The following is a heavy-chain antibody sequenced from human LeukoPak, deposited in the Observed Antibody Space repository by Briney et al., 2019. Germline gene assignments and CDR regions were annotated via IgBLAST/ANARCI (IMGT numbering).Heavy chain of an antibody. CDR3: AGQTGVTGREFDY. D-gene: IGHD1-20*01. J-gene: IGHJ4*02. V-gene: IGHV4-39*01. Sequence: SETLSLTCTVSGGSISSSGSYWGWIRQPPGEGLEWIGSIYYSGSTYYNPSLKSRVTISVDTSKNQFSLKLSSVTAADTAVYYCAGQTGVTGREFDYLGQGTLVTVSS. CDR2: IYYSGST. CDR1: GGSISSSGSY.